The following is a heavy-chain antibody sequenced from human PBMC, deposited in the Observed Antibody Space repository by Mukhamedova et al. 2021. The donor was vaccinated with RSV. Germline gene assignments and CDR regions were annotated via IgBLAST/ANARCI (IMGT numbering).Heavy chain of an antibody. D-gene: IGHD3-3*01. CDR2: YAT. V-gene: IGHV3-73*01. J-gene: IGHJ3*02. Sequence: YATAYAASVKGRFTISRDDSMHTAYLQMNSLKTEDTAVYYCTRPALEWLSDAFDIWGQGTMVTGSS. CDR3: TRPALEWLSDAFDI.